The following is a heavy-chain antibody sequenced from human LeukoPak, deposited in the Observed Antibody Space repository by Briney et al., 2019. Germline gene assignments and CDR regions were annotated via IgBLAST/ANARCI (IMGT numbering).Heavy chain of an antibody. CDR1: GFTFSSYA. D-gene: IGHD3-9*01. Sequence: GGSLRLSCAASGFTFSSYAMHWVRQAPGKGLEWVAVISYDGSNKYYADSVKGRFTISRDNSKNTLYLQMNSLRAEDTAVYYCARAGNVLRYFDWLLPLDYWGQGTLVTVSS. J-gene: IGHJ4*02. CDR3: ARAGNVLRYFDWLLPLDY. V-gene: IGHV3-30-3*01. CDR2: ISYDGSNK.